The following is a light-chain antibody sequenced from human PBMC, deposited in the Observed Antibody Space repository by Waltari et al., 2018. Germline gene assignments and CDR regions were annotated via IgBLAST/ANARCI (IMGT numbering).Light chain of an antibody. CDR3: SSYAGSKFWV. CDR2: EVS. J-gene: IGLJ3*02. V-gene: IGLV2-8*01. CDR1: SIDVGGYNY. Sequence: QSALTQPPSASGSPGQSVTIPCTGTSIDVGGYNYVPWFQPRPGKAPTVLIYEVSKRPSGVPDRFSGSKSGNTASLIVSGLQAEDEADYYCSSYAGSKFWVFGGGTKLTVL.